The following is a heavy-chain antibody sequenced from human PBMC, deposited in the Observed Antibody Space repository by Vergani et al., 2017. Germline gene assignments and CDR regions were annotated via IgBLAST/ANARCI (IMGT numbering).Heavy chain of an antibody. J-gene: IGHJ5*01. V-gene: IGHV5-51*03. CDR1: GYSITNYW. CDR3: AETPDXSSLDASYNWSDS. D-gene: IGHD3-3*01. Sequence: EVQLVQSGAEVKKPGESVKISCQGSGYSITNYWIAWVRQRPGKGLEWMGIIYAGDSDVRYSPSFQGQVTMSVDKSLSTAYLQWSSLKGSYTATYYCAETPDXSSLDASYNWSDSWGQGTQVTVSS. CDR2: IYAGDSDV.